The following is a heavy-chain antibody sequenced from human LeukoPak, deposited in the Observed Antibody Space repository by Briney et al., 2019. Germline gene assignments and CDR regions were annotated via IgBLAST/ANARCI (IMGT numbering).Heavy chain of an antibody. Sequence: SETLSLTCTVSGGSISSYYWSWIRQPPGKGLEWIGYIYYSGSTKYNPSLKSRVTISVDTSKNQFSLKLSSVTAADTAVYYCARDYPEARRDDAFDIWGQGTMVTVSS. J-gene: IGHJ3*02. CDR1: GGSISSYY. CDR2: IYYSGST. D-gene: IGHD1-14*01. V-gene: IGHV4-59*01. CDR3: ARDYPEARRDDAFDI.